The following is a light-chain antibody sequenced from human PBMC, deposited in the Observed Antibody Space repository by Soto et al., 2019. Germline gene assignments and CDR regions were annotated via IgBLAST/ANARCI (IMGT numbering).Light chain of an antibody. CDR1: SSDVGGYNY. CDR2: EVS. Sequence: QSVLTQPPSASGSPGQSVTISCTGTSSDVGGYNYVSWYQHHPGKAPKLMIYEVSKRPSGVPDRFSGSKSGNTASLTVSGLQAEDEADYYCSSYAGINNLVFGGGTKLTVL. J-gene: IGLJ2*01. CDR3: SSYAGINNLV. V-gene: IGLV2-8*01.